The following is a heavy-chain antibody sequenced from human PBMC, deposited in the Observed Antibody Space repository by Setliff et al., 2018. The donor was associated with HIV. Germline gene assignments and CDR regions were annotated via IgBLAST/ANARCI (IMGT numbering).Heavy chain of an antibody. D-gene: IGHD3-10*01. CDR3: ARRIDNSGSFPDKNWFDT. V-gene: IGHV4-61*01. CDR1: GGSISSGYYY. Sequence: SETLSLTCTVSGGSISSGYYYWSWIRQHPGRGLEWIGFIFSSGSTKYNPSLQSRVTMSIDTSKNQFSLKLTSVTAADTAVYYCARRIDNSGSFPDKNWFDTWGQGSLVTVSS. CDR2: IFSSGST. J-gene: IGHJ5*02.